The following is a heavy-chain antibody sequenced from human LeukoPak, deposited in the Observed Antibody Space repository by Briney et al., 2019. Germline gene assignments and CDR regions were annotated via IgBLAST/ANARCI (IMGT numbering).Heavy chain of an antibody. D-gene: IGHD6-13*01. V-gene: IGHV3-23*01. CDR1: GFTFSSYA. CDR3: AKVRGIAATCKNWFDP. J-gene: IGHJ5*02. CDR2: ISGSGGST. Sequence: GGSLRLSCAVSGFTFSSYAMSWVRQPPGKGLEWVWAISGSGGSTYYTDSVKGRFTTSRHNSKNTLVLQMNSLTAEDTAVYYCAKVRGIAATCKNWFDPWGQGTPVTASS.